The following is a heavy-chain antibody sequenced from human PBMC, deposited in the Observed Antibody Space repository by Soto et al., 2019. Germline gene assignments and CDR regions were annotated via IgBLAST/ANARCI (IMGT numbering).Heavy chain of an antibody. CDR1: GFTFSSYA. D-gene: IGHD3-22*01. CDR2: ISYDGSNK. J-gene: IGHJ4*02. Sequence: GGSLRLSCAASGFTFSSYAMHWVRQAPGKWLEWVAVISYDGSNKYYADSVKGRFTISRDNSKNTLYLQMNSLRAEDTAVYYCAREGYYDSSGLDYWGQGTLVTVSS. CDR3: AREGYYDSSGLDY. V-gene: IGHV3-30-3*01.